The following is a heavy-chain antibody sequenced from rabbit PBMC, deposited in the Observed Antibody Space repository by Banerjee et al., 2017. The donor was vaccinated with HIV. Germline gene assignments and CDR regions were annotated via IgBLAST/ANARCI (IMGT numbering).Heavy chain of an antibody. D-gene: IGHD7-1*01. V-gene: IGHV1S43*01. CDR1: GFTLSSSYY. Sequence: QQQLVESGGGLVKPGASLTLTCTASGFTLSSSYYMWWVRQAPGKGLEWIGCIGTDSGITWYASWVNGRFTISRSTRLNTVDLKMTSLTAADTATYFCARDDAGYIGHGYYFNLWGPGTLVTVS. CDR3: ARDDAGYIGHGYYFNL. J-gene: IGHJ4*01. CDR2: IGTDSGIT.